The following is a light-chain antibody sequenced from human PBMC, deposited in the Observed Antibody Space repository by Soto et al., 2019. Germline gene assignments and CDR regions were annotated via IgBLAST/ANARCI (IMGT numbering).Light chain of an antibody. CDR1: SSDVGGHDY. Sequence: QSALTQVASVSGSPGQSITISCTATSSDVGGHDYVSWYLQHPGKAPKLLIYEAFNRPSGVSDRFSGSKSGSTASLTISGLQAEDEGDYYCSSFTSTNTWVFGGGTKVTGL. J-gene: IGLJ3*02. CDR2: EAF. V-gene: IGLV2-14*01. CDR3: SSFTSTNTWV.